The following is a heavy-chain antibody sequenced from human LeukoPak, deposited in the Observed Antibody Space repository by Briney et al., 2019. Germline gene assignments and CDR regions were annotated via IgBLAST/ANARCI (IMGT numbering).Heavy chain of an antibody. J-gene: IGHJ4*02. CDR2: IFYRGNT. Sequence: SETLSLTCTVSVDSIISGDYYWSWIRQPPAKGLEWIGYIFYRGNTYFNPSLKTRLTISVDTSKNQFSLNVSSVTAADTAFYYCARVSRFNYFDYWGQGTLVTVSS. D-gene: IGHD3-10*01. V-gene: IGHV4-30-4*01. CDR3: ARVSRFNYFDY. CDR1: VDSIISGDYY.